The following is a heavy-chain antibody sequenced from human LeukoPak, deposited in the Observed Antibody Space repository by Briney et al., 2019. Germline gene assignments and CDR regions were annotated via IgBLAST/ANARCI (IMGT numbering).Heavy chain of an antibody. CDR3: ARDRGYYDSSGHYSGDALDI. CDR2: ISSSSSYI. CDR1: GFTFSSYS. D-gene: IGHD3-22*01. V-gene: IGHV3-21*04. J-gene: IGHJ3*02. Sequence: GGSLRLSCAASGFTFSSYSMNWVRQAPGKGLEWVSSISSSSSYIYYADSVKGRFTISRDNAKNSLYLQMNSLRAEDTAVYYCARDRGYYDSSGHYSGDALDIWGQGTMVTVSS.